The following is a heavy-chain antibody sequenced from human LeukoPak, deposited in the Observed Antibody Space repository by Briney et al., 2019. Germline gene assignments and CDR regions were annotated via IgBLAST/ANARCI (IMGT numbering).Heavy chain of an antibody. J-gene: IGHJ4*02. Sequence: GGSLRLSCAASGFTFSSYWMSWVRQAPGKGLEWVANIKQDGSEKYYVDSVKGRFTISRDNAKNSLYLQMNSLRAEDTAVYYCARSDYGDYGGVDYWGQGTLVTVSS. CDR1: GFTFSSYW. V-gene: IGHV3-7*01. D-gene: IGHD4-17*01. CDR2: IKQDGSEK. CDR3: ARSDYGDYGGVDY.